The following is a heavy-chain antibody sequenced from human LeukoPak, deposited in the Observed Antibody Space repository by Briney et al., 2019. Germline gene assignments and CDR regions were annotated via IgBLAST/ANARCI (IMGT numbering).Heavy chain of an antibody. Sequence: GGSLRLSCAASGFTFSSYAMTWVRQAPGKGLEWVSAISGSGGSTYYADSVKGRFTISRDNSKNTLYLQMNSLRAEDTAVYYCAKGPPYYYDSSGYYYFDYWGQGTLVTVSS. V-gene: IGHV3-23*01. CDR2: ISGSGGST. D-gene: IGHD3-22*01. CDR1: GFTFSSYA. CDR3: AKGPPYYYDSSGYYYFDY. J-gene: IGHJ4*02.